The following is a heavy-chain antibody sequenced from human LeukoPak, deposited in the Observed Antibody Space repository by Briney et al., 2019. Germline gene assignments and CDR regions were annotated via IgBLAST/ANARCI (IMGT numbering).Heavy chain of an antibody. Sequence: SETLSLTCAVYGGSFSGYYWSWIRQPPGKGLEWIGEINHSGSTNYNPSLKSRVTISVDTSKNQFSLKLSSVTAADTAVYYCARAGLSSGWFLANCFDPWGQGTLVTVSS. CDR2: INHSGST. J-gene: IGHJ5*02. CDR1: GGSFSGYY. V-gene: IGHV4-34*01. D-gene: IGHD6-19*01. CDR3: ARAGLSSGWFLANCFDP.